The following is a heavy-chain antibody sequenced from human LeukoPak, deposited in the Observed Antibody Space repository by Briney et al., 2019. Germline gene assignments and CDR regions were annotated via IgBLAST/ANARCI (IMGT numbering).Heavy chain of an antibody. J-gene: IGHJ4*02. CDR3: AKGLKGRYSSSWFHY. Sequence: GGSLRLSCAASGFTFSSYAMSWVRQAPGKGLEWVSAISGSGGSTYYADSVKGRFTISRDNSKNTLYPQMNSLRAEDTAVYYCAKGLKGRYSSSWFHYWGQGTLVTVSS. D-gene: IGHD6-13*01. CDR2: ISGSGGST. V-gene: IGHV3-23*01. CDR1: GFTFSSYA.